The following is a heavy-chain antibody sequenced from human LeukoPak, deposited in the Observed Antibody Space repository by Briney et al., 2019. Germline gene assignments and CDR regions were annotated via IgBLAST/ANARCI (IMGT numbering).Heavy chain of an antibody. V-gene: IGHV3-33*01. CDR2: IWYDGSNK. Sequence: PGRSLRLSCAASGFTFNSYGMHWVRQAPGKGLEWVAVIWYDGSNKYYADSVKGRFTISRDNSKNTLYLQMNSLRAEDTAVHYCAREEAVGTLDYWGQGTLVTVSS. CDR3: AREEAVGTLDY. D-gene: IGHD6-13*01. CDR1: GFTFNSYG. J-gene: IGHJ4*02.